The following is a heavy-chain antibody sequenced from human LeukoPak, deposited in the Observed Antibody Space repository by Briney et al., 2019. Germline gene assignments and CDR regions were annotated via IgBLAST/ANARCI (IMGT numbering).Heavy chain of an antibody. V-gene: IGHV3-23*01. CDR1: VFTFSSYA. D-gene: IGHD1/OR15-1a*01. CDR3: TKYRTHYCDY. J-gene: IGHJ4*02. Sequence: GGSLRLSCAASVFTFSSYAMSWFRQAPGKGLEWVSAISGSGGSTYYADSVKGRFTISRDNSKNTLYLQMNSLRAKDTAVYYCTKYRTHYCDYWGQGTLVTVSS. CDR2: ISGSGGST.